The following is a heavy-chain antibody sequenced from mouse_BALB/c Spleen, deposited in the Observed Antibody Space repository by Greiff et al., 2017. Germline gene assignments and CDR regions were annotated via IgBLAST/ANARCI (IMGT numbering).Heavy chain of an antibody. D-gene: IGHD2-1*01. CDR3: ARGDYGNYWFAY. V-gene: IGHV1-7*01. Sequence: QVHVKQSGAELAKPGASVKMSCKASGYTFTSYWMHWVKQRPGQGLEWIGYINPSTGYTEYNQKFKDKATLTADKSSSTAYMQLSSLTSEDSAVYYCARGDYGNYWFAYWGQGTLVTVSA. J-gene: IGHJ3*01. CDR2: INPSTGYT. CDR1: GYTFTSYW.